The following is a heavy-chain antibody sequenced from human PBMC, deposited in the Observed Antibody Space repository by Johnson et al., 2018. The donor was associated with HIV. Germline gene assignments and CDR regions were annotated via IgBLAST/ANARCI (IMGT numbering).Heavy chain of an antibody. CDR1: GFTFSTYA. D-gene: IGHD3-9*01. Sequence: QVQLVESGGGVVQPGRSLRLYCAASGFTFSTYAMHWVRQAPGKGLEWVAFISYDGTYKYYADSVKGRFTISRDNSENTLYLQMNSLRAEDTAVYYCARHGLTGDLNAFDIWGQGTMVTVSS. V-gene: IGHV3-30*04. J-gene: IGHJ3*02. CDR2: ISYDGTYK. CDR3: ARHGLTGDLNAFDI.